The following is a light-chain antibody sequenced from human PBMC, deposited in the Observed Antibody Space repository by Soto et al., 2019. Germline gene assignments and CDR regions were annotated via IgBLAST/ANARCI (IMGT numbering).Light chain of an antibody. CDR3: QQRSNWPKLT. Sequence: EIVLTQSPATLSLSPGELATLSCRASQSVSSYLAWYQQKPGQAPRLLIYDASNRATGIPARFSGSGSGTDFTLTISSLEPEDVAVYYCQQRSNWPKLTFGGGTKVEIK. CDR1: QSVSSY. CDR2: DAS. J-gene: IGKJ4*01. V-gene: IGKV3-11*01.